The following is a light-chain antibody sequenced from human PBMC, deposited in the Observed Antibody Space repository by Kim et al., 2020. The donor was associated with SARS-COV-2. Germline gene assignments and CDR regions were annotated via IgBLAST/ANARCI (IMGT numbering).Light chain of an antibody. Sequence: GQRVTISCSGSSSNIGSNSVIWYQQLPGTAPKILIYNTNQRPSGVPDQFSGSKSGTSASLAISGLQSDDEADYYCAAWDDSLSAWLFGGGTKLTVL. V-gene: IGLV1-44*01. J-gene: IGLJ3*02. CDR3: AAWDDSLSAWL. CDR2: NTN. CDR1: SSNIGSNS.